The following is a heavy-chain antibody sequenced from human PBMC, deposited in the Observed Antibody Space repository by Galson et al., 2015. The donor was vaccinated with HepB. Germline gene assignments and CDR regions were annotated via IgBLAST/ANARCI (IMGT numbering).Heavy chain of an antibody. J-gene: IGHJ6*02. Sequence: SLRLSCAASGFTFSSYSMNWVRQAPGKGLEWVSSISSSSSYIYYADSVKGRFTISRDNAKNSLYLQMNSLRAEDTAVYYCAKPSSSWRQRGRYGMDVWGQGTTVTVSS. D-gene: IGHD6-13*01. CDR3: AKPSSSWRQRGRYGMDV. CDR1: GFTFSSYS. CDR2: ISSSSSYI. V-gene: IGHV3-21*01.